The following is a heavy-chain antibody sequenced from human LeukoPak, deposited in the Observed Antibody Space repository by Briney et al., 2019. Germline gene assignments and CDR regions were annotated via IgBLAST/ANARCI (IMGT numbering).Heavy chain of an antibody. CDR3: ARGMLVGSRSSFDI. D-gene: IGHD1-26*01. CDR2: IYPGDSDT. CDR1: GYSFTKFW. Sequence: GESLKISCEGVGYSFTKFWIGWVRQLPGKGLEWMGIIYPGDSDTRYRPSFQGQVTISVDKSVNTIYLQWSSLKASDTAMYFCARGMLVGSRSSFDIWGQGTEVTVSS. J-gene: IGHJ3*02. V-gene: IGHV5-51*01.